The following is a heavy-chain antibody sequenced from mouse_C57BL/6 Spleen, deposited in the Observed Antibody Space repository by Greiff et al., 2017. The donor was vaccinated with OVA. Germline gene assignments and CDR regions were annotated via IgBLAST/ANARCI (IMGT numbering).Heavy chain of an antibody. CDR3: ARRLDDYPYYAMDY. V-gene: IGHV1-53*01. Sequence: QVHVKQPGTELVKPGASVKLSCKASGYTFTSYWMHWVKQRPGQGLEWIGNINPSNGGTNYNEKFKSKATLTVDKSSSTAYMQLSSLPSEDSAVDYCARRLDDYPYYAMDYWGQGTSVTVSS. CDR2: INPSNGGT. D-gene: IGHD2-4*01. J-gene: IGHJ4*01. CDR1: GYTFTSYW.